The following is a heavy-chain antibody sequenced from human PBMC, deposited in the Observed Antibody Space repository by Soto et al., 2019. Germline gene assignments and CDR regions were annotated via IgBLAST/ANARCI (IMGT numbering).Heavy chain of an antibody. CDR2: INTYSGNT. J-gene: IGHJ5*02. V-gene: IGHV1-18*01. CDR1: GYTFINYG. D-gene: IGHD3-10*01. CDR3: ARGVGSGTYYNQYNWFDP. Sequence: AAVKVSCKACGYTFINYGISWVRQAPGQGLEWMGWINTYSGNTNHAQKLQGRVTMTTDTSTSTAYMELRSLRSDDTAVYYCARGVGSGTYYNQYNWFDPWG.